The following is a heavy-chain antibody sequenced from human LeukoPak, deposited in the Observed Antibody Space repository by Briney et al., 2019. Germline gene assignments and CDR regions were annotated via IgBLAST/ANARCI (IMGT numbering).Heavy chain of an antibody. Sequence: GGSLRLSCAASGFTFSSYSMNWVRQAPGKGLEWVSSISETGGVTHYADSMKGRFTISRDNIKNTLNLQMNSLRAEDTAIYYCARDSSHYLGSSDYWGQGTLVTVSS. CDR3: ARDSSHYLGSSDY. D-gene: IGHD6-6*01. CDR1: GFTFSSYS. V-gene: IGHV3-21*04. CDR2: ISETGGVT. J-gene: IGHJ4*02.